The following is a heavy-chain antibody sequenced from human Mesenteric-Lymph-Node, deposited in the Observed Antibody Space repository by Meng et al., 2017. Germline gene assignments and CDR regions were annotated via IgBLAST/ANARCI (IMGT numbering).Heavy chain of an antibody. V-gene: IGHV3-38-3*01. CDR1: RITFKNYA. Sequence: GESLKISCAASRITFKNYAMGWVRQAPGKGLEWVSSISGGSTYYADSRKGRFTISRDNSKNTLHLQMNSLRAEDTAVYYCARGNQNYYDSSGYYFFVWGQGTLVTVSS. CDR2: ISGGST. CDR3: ARGNQNYYDSSGYYFFV. J-gene: IGHJ4*02. D-gene: IGHD3-22*01.